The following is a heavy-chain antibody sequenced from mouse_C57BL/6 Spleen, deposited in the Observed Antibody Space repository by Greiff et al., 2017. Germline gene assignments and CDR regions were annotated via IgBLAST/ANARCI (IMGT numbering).Heavy chain of an antibody. CDR2: IYPGDGDT. CDR1: GYAFSSYW. V-gene: IGHV1-80*01. Sequence: VQLQQPGAELVKPGASVKISCKASGYAFSSYWMNWVKQRPGKGLEWIGQIYPGDGDTNYNGKFKGKATLTADKSSSTAYMQLSSLTSEDAAVYFCASTDYGGSPGGYWGQGTTLTVSS. CDR3: ASTDYGGSPGGY. J-gene: IGHJ2*01. D-gene: IGHD1-1*01.